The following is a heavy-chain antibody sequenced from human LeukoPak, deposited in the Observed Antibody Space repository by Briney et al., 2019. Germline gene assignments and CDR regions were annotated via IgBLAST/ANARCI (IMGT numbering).Heavy chain of an antibody. V-gene: IGHV3-30*02. CDR3: AKFRTPQWLAPGEFDY. Sequence: QSGGSLRLSCAASGFTFSSYGMHWVRQAPGKGLEWVAFIRYDGSNKYYADSVKGRFTISRDNSKNTLYLQMNSLRAEDTAVYYCAKFRTPQWLAPGEFDYWGQGTLVTVSS. CDR1: GFTFSSYG. J-gene: IGHJ4*02. CDR2: IRYDGSNK. D-gene: IGHD6-19*01.